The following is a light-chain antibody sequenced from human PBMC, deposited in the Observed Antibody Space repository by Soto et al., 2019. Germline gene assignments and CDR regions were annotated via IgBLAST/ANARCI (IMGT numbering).Light chain of an antibody. Sequence: EIVLTQSPATLSLSPGERATLSCGARQSVSSSYLAWYQQKPGLAPRLLIYDASSRASGIPDRFSGSGSGTDFNLTISRLEPEDFAVYYCQQYGNFTFGPGTKVDIK. J-gene: IGKJ3*01. CDR3: QQYGNFT. CDR2: DAS. V-gene: IGKV3D-20*01. CDR1: QSVSSSY.